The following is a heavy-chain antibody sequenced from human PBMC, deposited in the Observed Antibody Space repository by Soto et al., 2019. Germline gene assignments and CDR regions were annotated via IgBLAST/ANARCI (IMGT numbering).Heavy chain of an antibody. J-gene: IGHJ4*02. CDR2: IYYSGST. Sequence: KTSETLSLTCTVSGGSISSGGYYWSWIRQHPGKGLEWIGYIYYSGSTYYNPSLKSRVTISVDTSKNQFSLKLSSVTAADTAVYYCARDGDSPFDYWGQGTLVTVSS. D-gene: IGHD3-10*01. CDR1: GGSISSGGYY. CDR3: ARDGDSPFDY. V-gene: IGHV4-31*03.